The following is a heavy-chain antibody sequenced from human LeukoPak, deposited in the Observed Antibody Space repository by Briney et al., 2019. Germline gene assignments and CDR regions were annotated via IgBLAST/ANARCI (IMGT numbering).Heavy chain of an antibody. CDR1: GGSISSGGYY. Sequence: PSQTLSLTCTVSGGSISSGGYYWSRIRQHPGKGLEWIGYIYYSGSTYYNPSLKSRVTISVDTSKNQFSLKLSSVTAADTAVYYCARHSSSRTPFDYWGQGTLVTVSS. CDR2: IYYSGST. V-gene: IGHV4-31*03. J-gene: IGHJ4*02. CDR3: ARHSSSRTPFDY. D-gene: IGHD6-13*01.